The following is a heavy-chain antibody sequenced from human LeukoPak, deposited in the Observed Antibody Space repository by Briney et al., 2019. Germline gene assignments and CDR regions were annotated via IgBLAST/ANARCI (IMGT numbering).Heavy chain of an antibody. CDR1: GGSIRSNY. D-gene: IGHD4-17*01. J-gene: IGHJ3*01. CDR3: ARGANYGDYGLDAFDV. V-gene: IGHV4-59*01. Sequence: SETLSLTCTVSGGSIRSNYWNWIRQSPGKGLEWIGYIHNSGNTNQNPSLNSRVTISVDTSKNQFSLKLTSVTAADTAVYHCARGANYGDYGLDAFDVWGQGTMVTVSS. CDR2: IHNSGNT.